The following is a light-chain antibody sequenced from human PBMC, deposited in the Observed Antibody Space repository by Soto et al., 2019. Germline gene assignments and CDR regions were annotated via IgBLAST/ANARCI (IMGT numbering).Light chain of an antibody. Sequence: MTQSPATLSLSPGESATLSCRASQRVYSNLAWYQQRPGQAPRLLIYGESTRATGVPDRFSGRGSGTELTLTISSLQSEDFAVYYCQKYNNWPRTCGQGTKVDIK. V-gene: IGKV3-15*01. CDR1: QRVYSN. CDR2: GES. J-gene: IGKJ1*01. CDR3: QKYNNWPRT.